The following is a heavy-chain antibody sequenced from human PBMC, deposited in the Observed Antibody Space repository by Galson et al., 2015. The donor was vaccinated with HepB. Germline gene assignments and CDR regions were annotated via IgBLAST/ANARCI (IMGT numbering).Heavy chain of an antibody. Sequence: ETLSLTCAVYGGSFSAYYWTWIRQSPGKGLEWIGEINHSGSTNYNPSLKSRVTISVDTSKNQFSLNLSSVTAADTAVYYCARATMDYWGQGTLVTVSS. D-gene: IGHD1/OR15-1a*01. V-gene: IGHV4-34*01. CDR1: GGSFSAYY. CDR2: INHSGST. CDR3: ARATMDY. J-gene: IGHJ4*02.